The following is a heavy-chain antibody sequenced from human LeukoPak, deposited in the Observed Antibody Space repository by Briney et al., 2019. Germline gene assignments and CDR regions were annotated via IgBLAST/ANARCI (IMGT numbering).Heavy chain of an antibody. Sequence: PGGSLRLSCAASGFSFSNYWMHWVRQSPGKGLMWVSRINSDGSSTNYADSVKGRFTISRDNAKNTLYLQMNSLRAEDTAVHFCARGTGSYILDYWGQGTLVTVSS. J-gene: IGHJ4*02. CDR3: ARGTGSYILDY. V-gene: IGHV3-74*01. CDR2: INSDGSST. D-gene: IGHD6-6*01. CDR1: GFSFSNYW.